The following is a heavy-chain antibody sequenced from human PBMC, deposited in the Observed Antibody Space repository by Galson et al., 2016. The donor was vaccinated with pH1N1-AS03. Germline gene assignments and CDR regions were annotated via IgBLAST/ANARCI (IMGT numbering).Heavy chain of an antibody. Sequence: SLRLSCAASGFTFSSYAMSWLRQTPGKGLEWASAISGSGVTTYYADSVKGRFTISRDNSKTTVSLQMNSLSAEDTAIYYCAKGVRYAFYAQFDRWGQETLVTVSS. D-gene: IGHD2/OR15-2a*01. CDR2: ISGSGVTT. CDR3: AKGVRYAFYAQFDR. V-gene: IGHV3-23*01. J-gene: IGHJ4*02. CDR1: GFTFSSYA.